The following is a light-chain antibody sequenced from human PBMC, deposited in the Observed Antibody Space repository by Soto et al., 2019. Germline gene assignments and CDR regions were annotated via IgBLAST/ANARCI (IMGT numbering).Light chain of an antibody. CDR2: GAS. Sequence: EIVLTQSPGTLSLSPGERATLSCRASQSVSSGYLAWYQQKPGQAPRLLIYGASSRATGIPDRFSGSGSGTDFPLTISRLEPEDFAVYYCQQYGSSPLYTFGQGTKLEIK. CDR3: QQYGSSPLYT. V-gene: IGKV3-20*01. CDR1: QSVSSGY. J-gene: IGKJ2*01.